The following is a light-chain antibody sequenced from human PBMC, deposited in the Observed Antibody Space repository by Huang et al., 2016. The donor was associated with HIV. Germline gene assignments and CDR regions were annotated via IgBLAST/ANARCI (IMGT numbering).Light chain of an antibody. J-gene: IGKJ4*01. CDR1: QSVSRN. CDR3: QQYNNWPLT. CDR2: GAS. Sequence: EIVMTQSPATLSVSPGERATLSCRASQSVSRNLAWYQQKPGQAPRLLIYGASPRATGIPARFSGSGSGTEFTLTISSLQSEDFAVYYCQQYNNWPLTFGGGTKVEIK. V-gene: IGKV3-15*01.